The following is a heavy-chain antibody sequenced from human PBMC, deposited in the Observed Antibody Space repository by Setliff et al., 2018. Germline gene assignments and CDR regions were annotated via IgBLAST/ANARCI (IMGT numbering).Heavy chain of an antibody. Sequence: ASVKVSCKTSGYTFISYGINWVRQAPGQGLEWMGWINAGNGDTKYSQDFQGRVTITRDTSASTAYMDLSSPRSDDMAVYYCARAETWAVAGIFWFDPWGQGALVTSPQ. CDR3: ARAETWAVAGIFWFDP. D-gene: IGHD6-19*01. V-gene: IGHV1-3*03. CDR2: INAGNGDT. CDR1: GYTFISYG. J-gene: IGHJ5*02.